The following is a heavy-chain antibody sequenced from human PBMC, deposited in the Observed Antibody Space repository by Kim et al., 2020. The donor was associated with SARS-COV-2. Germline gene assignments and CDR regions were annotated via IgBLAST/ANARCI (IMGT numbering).Heavy chain of an antibody. CDR2: INTNTGNP. Sequence: ASVKVSCKASGYTFTSYAMNWVRQAPGQGLEWMGWINTNTGNPTYAQGFTGRFVFSLDTSVSTAYLQISSLKAEDTAVYYCARVYFNRGYYYYYMDVWGKGTTVTVSS. CDR3: ARVYFNRGYYYYYMDV. D-gene: IGHD2-8*01. V-gene: IGHV7-4-1*02. CDR1: GYTFTSYA. J-gene: IGHJ6*03.